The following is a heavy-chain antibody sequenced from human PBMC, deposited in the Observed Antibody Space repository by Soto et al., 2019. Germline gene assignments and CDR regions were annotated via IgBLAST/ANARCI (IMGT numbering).Heavy chain of an antibody. D-gene: IGHD3-3*01. CDR2: IWYDGSTK. J-gene: IGHJ6*02. CDR3: ARDLAVTYYDFWSGYYTGIYYYYYGIDV. V-gene: IGHV3-33*01. Sequence: GVPLRLSCAASGFTFSGYGMHWVRQAQGKGLEWVAVIWYDGSTKYYADSVKGPFTISRDNSKNTLYLQMNSRRAEDTAVYYCARDLAVTYYDFWSGYYTGIYYYYYGIDVWGQGSTVTVSS. CDR1: GFTFSGYG.